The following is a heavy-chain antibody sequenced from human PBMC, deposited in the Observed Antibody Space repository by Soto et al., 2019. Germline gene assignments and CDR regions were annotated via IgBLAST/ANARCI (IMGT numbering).Heavy chain of an antibody. D-gene: IGHD1-1*01. CDR3: TRQLLFDS. Sequence: EVQLVESGGGLVKPGGSLRLSCADSGFTFSNAWMKWVRQAPGKGLEWVGRIKGKIDGGTTDYAAPVKDRFTISRDDSKNTLYLQMNSLKTEDTAVYYGTRQLLFDSLGQGTLVTVSS. V-gene: IGHV3-15*07. CDR1: GFTFSNAW. CDR2: IKGKIDGGTT. J-gene: IGHJ4*02.